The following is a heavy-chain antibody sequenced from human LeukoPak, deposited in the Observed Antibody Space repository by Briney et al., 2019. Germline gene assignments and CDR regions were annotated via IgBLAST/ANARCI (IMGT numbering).Heavy chain of an antibody. D-gene: IGHD5-18*01. CDR1: GFTFSSYW. CDR3: ARDQVDTVMIYYLDY. V-gene: IGHV3-21*01. J-gene: IGHJ4*02. CDR2: ISSSSSYI. Sequence: GGSLRLSCAASGFTFSSYWMSWVRQAPGKGLEWVSSISSSSSYIYYADSVKGRFTISRDNAKNSLYLQMNSLRAEDTAVYYCARDQVDTVMIYYLDYWGQGTLVTVSS.